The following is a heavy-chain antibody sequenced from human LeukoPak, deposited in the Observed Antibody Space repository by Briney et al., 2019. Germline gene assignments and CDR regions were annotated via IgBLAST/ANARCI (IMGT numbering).Heavy chain of an antibody. J-gene: IGHJ4*02. Sequence: GGSLRLSCAASGFTFSSHDMNWVRQAPGKGLEWVSSITTATGSYIYYADSVKGRFTISRDDAKNSLYLQMDSLRAEDTAVYYCARDYGGPHYFDYWGQGTLVTVSS. CDR3: ARDYGGPHYFDY. CDR2: ITTATGSYI. CDR1: GFTFSSHD. V-gene: IGHV3-21*01. D-gene: IGHD2-15*01.